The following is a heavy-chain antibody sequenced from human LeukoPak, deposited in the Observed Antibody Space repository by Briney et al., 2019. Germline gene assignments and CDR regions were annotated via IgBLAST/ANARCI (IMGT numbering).Heavy chain of an antibody. V-gene: IGHV4-30-2*01. CDR1: SRSISSGGYS. CDR2: IYHSGCT. D-gene: IGHD3-9*01. CDR3: ARGGHYDILTGYEGEPYYFDY. Sequence: SQTRSLTWAVDSRSISSGGYSWSWIRQPPVKGLEGIGYIYHSGCTYYNPSLKSRVTISVDRSKNQFSLKLSSVTAADTAVYYCARGGHYDILTGYEGEPYYFDYWGQGTLVTVSS. J-gene: IGHJ4*02.